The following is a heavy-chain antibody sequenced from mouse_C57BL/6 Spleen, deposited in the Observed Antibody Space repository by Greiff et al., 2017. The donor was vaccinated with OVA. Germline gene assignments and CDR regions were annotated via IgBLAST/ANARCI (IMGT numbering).Heavy chain of an antibody. CDR1: GYTFTSYW. J-gene: IGHJ4*01. CDR3: ARWESNRYAMDY. D-gene: IGHD2-5*01. V-gene: IGHV1-64*01. CDR2: IHPNSGST. Sequence: QVQLQQPGAELVKPGASVKLSCKASGYTFTSYWMHWVKQRPGQGLEWIGMIHPNSGSTNYNEKFKSKATLTVDKSSSTAYMQLSSLTSEDSAVYYCARWESNRYAMDYWGQGTSVTVSS.